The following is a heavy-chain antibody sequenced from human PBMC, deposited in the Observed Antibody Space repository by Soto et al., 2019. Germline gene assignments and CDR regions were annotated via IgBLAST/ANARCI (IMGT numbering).Heavy chain of an antibody. Sequence: ASVKVSCKASGYTFTGYYMHWVRQAPGQGLEWMGWINPNSGGTNYAQKFQGRVTMTRDTSISTAYMELSRLRSDDTAVYYCARSGLEGSSWNIFYYYYGMDVWGQGTTVTVSS. J-gene: IGHJ6*02. CDR2: INPNSGGT. CDR1: GYTFTGYY. V-gene: IGHV1-2*02. D-gene: IGHD6-13*01. CDR3: ARSGLEGSSWNIFYYYYGMDV.